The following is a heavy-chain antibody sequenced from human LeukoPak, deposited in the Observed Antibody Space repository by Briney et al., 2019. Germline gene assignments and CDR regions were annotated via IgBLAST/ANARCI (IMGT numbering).Heavy chain of an antibody. J-gene: IGHJ6*02. V-gene: IGHV1-69*04. D-gene: IGHD5-12*01. Sequence: GASVTLSFKASGGTFRIYAISWVRQAPGQGLEWMGRIIPILGIANYAQKFQDRVTITADKSTSTAYMELSSLRSEDTAVYYCARGDIVAATYYYYGMDVWGQGTTVTVS. CDR3: ARGDIVAATYYYYGMDV. CDR2: IIPILGIA. CDR1: GGTFRIYA.